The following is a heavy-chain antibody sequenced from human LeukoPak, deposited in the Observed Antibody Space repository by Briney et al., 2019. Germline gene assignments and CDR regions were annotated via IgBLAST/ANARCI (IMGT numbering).Heavy chain of an antibody. D-gene: IGHD6-19*01. Sequence: GGSLRLSCAASGFTFSSYWMHWVRQAPGKGLVWVSRINSDGSSTSYADSVKGRFTISRDNAKNTLYLQMNSLRAEDTPVYYCARVSSGWYYFDYWGQGTLVTVSS. CDR3: ARVSSGWYYFDY. J-gene: IGHJ4*02. CDR2: INSDGSST. CDR1: GFTFSSYW. V-gene: IGHV3-74*01.